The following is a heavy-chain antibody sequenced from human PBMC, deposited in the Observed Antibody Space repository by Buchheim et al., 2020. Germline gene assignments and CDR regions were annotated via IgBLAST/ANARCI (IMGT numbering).Heavy chain of an antibody. CDR1: GFTFSSYG. CDR2: ISYDGSNK. Sequence: QVQLVESGGGVVQPGRSLRLSCAASGFTFSSYGMHWVRKAPGKGLEWVAVISYDGSNKYYADSVKGRFTISRDNSKNTLYLQMNSLRAEDTAVYYCAKDAGSGYYSSYWGQGTL. D-gene: IGHD3-22*01. J-gene: IGHJ4*02. CDR3: AKDAGSGYYSSY. V-gene: IGHV3-30*18.